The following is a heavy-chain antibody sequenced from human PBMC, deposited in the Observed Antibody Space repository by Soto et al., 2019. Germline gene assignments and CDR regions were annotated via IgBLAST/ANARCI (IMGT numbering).Heavy chain of an antibody. V-gene: IGHV4-34*01. D-gene: IGHD3-22*01. CDR2: INHSGST. CDR3: ARGRYYDSSENTGYGMDV. J-gene: IGHJ6*04. CDR1: GGSFSGYY. Sequence: SETLSLTCAVYGGSFSGYYWSWIRQPPGKGLEWIGEINHSGSTNYNPSLKSRVTISVDTSKNQFSLKLSSVTAADTAVYYCARGRYYDSSENTGYGMDVWGKGTTVTVSS.